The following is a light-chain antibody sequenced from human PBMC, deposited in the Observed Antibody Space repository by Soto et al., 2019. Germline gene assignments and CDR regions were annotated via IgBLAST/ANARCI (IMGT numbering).Light chain of an antibody. V-gene: IGKV1-17*02. CDR1: QGIRND. CDR2: AAS. CDR3: LQHNCYTLT. J-gene: IGKJ4*01. Sequence: DIPMTASAFSLSAAVGKRVNITCRASQGIRNDLGWYQQKPGKAPKRLIYAASSLQSGVPSRFSVSGYGTELNLTVGNLTTEDGKTDEWLQHNCYTLTFCGGTKVDIK.